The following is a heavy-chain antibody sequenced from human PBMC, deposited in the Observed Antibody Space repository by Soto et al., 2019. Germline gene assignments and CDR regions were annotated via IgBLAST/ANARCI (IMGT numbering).Heavy chain of an antibody. D-gene: IGHD3-22*01. CDR2: INAGNGNT. V-gene: IGHV1-3*01. Sequence: VKVSCKASGYTFTSYAMHWVRQAPGQRLEWMGWINAGNGNTKYSQKFQGRVTITRDTSASTAYMELSSLRSEDTAVYYCARVHYYDSSGYYPYYYYGMDVWGQGTTVTVSS. CDR3: ARVHYYDSSGYYPYYYYGMDV. J-gene: IGHJ6*02. CDR1: GYTFTSYA.